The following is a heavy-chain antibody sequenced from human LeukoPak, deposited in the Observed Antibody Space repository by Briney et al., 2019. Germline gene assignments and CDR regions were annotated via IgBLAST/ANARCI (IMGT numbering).Heavy chain of an antibody. J-gene: IGHJ3*02. CDR3: ARGWGVVVTTTDAFDI. CDR1: GYTFTSYD. CDR2: MNPNSGNT. D-gene: IGHD2-21*02. V-gene: IGHV1-8*01. Sequence: ASVKVSCKASGYTFTSYDINWVRQATGQGLEWMGWMNPNSGNTGYAQKFQGRVTMTRNTSISTAYMELSSLRSEDTAVYYCARGWGVVVTTTDAFDIWGQGTMVTVS.